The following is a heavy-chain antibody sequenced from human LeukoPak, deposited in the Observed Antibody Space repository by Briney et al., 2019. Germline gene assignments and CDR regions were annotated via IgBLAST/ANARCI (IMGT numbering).Heavy chain of an antibody. V-gene: IGHV3-21*01. J-gene: IGHJ4*02. D-gene: IGHD3-3*01. Sequence: GGSLRLSCAASGFTFSSYSMTWVRQAPGKGLEWVSSISSSSSYIYYADSVKGRFTISRDNAKNSLYLQMNSLRAEDTAVYYCARAPLFGVVPSWGQGTLVTVSS. CDR3: ARAPLFGVVPS. CDR1: GFTFSSYS. CDR2: ISSSSSYI.